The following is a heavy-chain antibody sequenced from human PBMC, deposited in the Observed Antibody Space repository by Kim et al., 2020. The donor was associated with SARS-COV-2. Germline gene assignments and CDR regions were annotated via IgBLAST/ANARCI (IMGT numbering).Heavy chain of an antibody. CDR2: NGNT. CDR3: ARDKATAD. Sequence: NGNTKYAQKFQGRVTITRDTSETTAYMERSSLRSEDTAVYYCARDKATADWGQGTVVTVSS. V-gene: IGHV1-3*01. D-gene: IGHD4-4*01. J-gene: IGHJ4*02.